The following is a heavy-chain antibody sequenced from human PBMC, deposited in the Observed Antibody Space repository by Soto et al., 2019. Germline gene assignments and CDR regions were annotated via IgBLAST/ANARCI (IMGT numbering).Heavy chain of an antibody. Sequence: PGGSLRLSCAASGFTFCSYGMHWVRQAPGKGLEWVAVISYDGSNKYYADSVKGRFTISRDNSKNTLYLQMNSLRAEDTAVYYCAKVRYSGSYYPFGFYYGMDVWGQGTTVTSP. J-gene: IGHJ6*02. CDR1: GFTFCSYG. CDR3: AKVRYSGSYYPFGFYYGMDV. V-gene: IGHV3-30*18. CDR2: ISYDGSNK. D-gene: IGHD1-26*01.